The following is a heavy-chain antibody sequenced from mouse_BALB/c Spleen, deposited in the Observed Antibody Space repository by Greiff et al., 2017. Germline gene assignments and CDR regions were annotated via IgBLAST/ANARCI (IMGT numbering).Heavy chain of an antibody. D-gene: IGHD1-2*01. CDR2: INSNGGST. J-gene: IGHJ3*01. V-gene: IGHV5-6-3*01. CDR1: GFTFSSYG. Sequence: EVQRVESGGGLVQPGGSLKLSCAASGFTFSSYGMSWVRQTPDKRLELVATINSNGGSTYYPDSVKGRFTISRDNAKNTLYLQMSSLKSEDTAMYYCAREGYGPFAYWGQGTLVTVSA. CDR3: AREGYGPFAY.